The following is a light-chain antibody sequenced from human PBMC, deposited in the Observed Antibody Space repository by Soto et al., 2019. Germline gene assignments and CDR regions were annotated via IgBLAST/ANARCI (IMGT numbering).Light chain of an antibody. V-gene: IGKV3-15*01. CDR3: LQYDNWPPWT. Sequence: EIVMTQSPATLSVSPGERATLSCRASQSVRSNVAWYQQKPGQAPRLLIHGASTRATGIPARFSGSESGTEFTLTISSLQSEDFAVYYCLQYDNWPPWTFGQGTKVEIK. J-gene: IGKJ1*01. CDR2: GAS. CDR1: QSVRSN.